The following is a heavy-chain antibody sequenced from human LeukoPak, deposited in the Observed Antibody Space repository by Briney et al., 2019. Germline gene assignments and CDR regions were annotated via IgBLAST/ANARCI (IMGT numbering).Heavy chain of an antibody. CDR2: IKQDGSEK. CDR3: ARNDWVDY. CDR1: GFTFSNFW. D-gene: IGHD3-9*01. J-gene: IGHJ4*02. V-gene: IGHV3-7*01. Sequence: GGSLRLSCAASGFTFSNFWMSWVRQAPGKGLEWVAKIKQDGSEKYYVDSVKGRFTISRDNAKSSLYLQMNSLRAEDTAVYYCARNDWVDYWGQGTLVTVSS.